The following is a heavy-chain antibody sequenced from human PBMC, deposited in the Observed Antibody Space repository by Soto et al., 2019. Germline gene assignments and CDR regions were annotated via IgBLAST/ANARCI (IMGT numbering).Heavy chain of an antibody. V-gene: IGHV1-18*01. CDR2: ISAYNGKT. CDR3: ASQVVGRHY. D-gene: IGHD1-1*01. J-gene: IGHJ4*02. CDR1: GYTFTSYG. Sequence: QVQLVQSGAEVKKPGASVKVSCKASGYTFTSYGISWVRQAPGQGLEWMGWISAYNGKTNYAQKLQGRVTMTTDTPTSTAYMGLRCLRSDDTAVHYCASQVVGRHYWGQGTLVTVSS.